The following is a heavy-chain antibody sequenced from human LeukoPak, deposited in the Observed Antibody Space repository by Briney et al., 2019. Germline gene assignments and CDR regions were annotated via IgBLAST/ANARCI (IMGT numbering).Heavy chain of an antibody. V-gene: IGHV1-46*01. CDR1: GYTFTSYY. J-gene: IGHJ4*02. CDR3: ASRVVRGVTSDY. D-gene: IGHD3-10*01. Sequence: GASVKVSCKASGYTFTSYYMHWVRQAPGQGLEWMGIINPSGGSTSYAQKFQGRVTMTRDMSTSTVYMELSSLRAEDTAVYYCASRVVRGVTSDYWGQGTLVTVSS. CDR2: INPSGGST.